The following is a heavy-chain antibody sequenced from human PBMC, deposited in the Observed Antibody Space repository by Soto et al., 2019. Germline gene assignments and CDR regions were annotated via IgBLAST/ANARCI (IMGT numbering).Heavy chain of an antibody. CDR2: IYYSGST. J-gene: IGHJ4*02. CDR1: GGSIRSGGYY. Sequence: SETLSLTCTVSGGSIRSGGYYWSWIRQHPGKGLEWIGYIYYSGSTYYNPSLKSRVTISVDTSKNQFSLKLSSVTAADTAVYYCAREWGAAAVDWGQGTLVTVSS. V-gene: IGHV4-31*03. CDR3: AREWGAAAVD. D-gene: IGHD6-13*01.